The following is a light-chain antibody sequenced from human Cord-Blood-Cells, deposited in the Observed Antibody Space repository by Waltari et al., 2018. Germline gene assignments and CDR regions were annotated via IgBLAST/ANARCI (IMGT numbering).Light chain of an antibody. CDR2: GAS. J-gene: IGKJ2*01. CDR3: QQYGSSPYT. Sequence: ELVLTQSPGTLYLSPGDSATLSCRASQSVSSSYFAWYQQKPGQAPRLLIYGASSRATGIPDRFSGSGSGTDFTLTISRLEPEDFAVYYCQQYGSSPYTFGQGTKLEIK. CDR1: QSVSSSY. V-gene: IGKV3-20*01.